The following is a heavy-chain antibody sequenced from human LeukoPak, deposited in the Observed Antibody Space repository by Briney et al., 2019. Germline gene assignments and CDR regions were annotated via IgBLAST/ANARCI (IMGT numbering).Heavy chain of an antibody. J-gene: IGHJ4*02. V-gene: IGHV4-30-4*01. CDR3: ARTKPYYSGSGSYYLDY. D-gene: IGHD3-10*01. CDR1: GGSISSGDYY. CDR2: TDYSGST. Sequence: SETLSLTCTVSGGSISSGDYYWSWIRQPPGKGLEWIGYTDYSGSTYYNPSLKSRLTTSVDTSKNQFSLKLRYVTVADTAVYYCARTKPYYSGSGSYYLDYWGQGTQVTVSS.